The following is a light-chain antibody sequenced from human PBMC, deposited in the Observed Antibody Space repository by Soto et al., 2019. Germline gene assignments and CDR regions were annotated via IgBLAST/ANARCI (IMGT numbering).Light chain of an antibody. CDR1: NSDLGSYNL. V-gene: IGLV2-23*02. J-gene: IGLJ2*01. CDR3: CSYAGRATYV. Sequence: QSALTQPASVSGSPGQSITISCTGTNSDLGSYNLVSWYQQYPGKAPKLIIFEVFKRPSGVSHRFSGSKSGNTASLTISGLQAEDEANYYCCSYAGRATYVFGGGTKLTVL. CDR2: EVF.